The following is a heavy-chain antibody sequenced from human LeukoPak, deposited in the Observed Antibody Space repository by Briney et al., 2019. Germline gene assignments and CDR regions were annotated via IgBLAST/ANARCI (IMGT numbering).Heavy chain of an antibody. CDR1: GFTFSDYY. Sequence: GGALRLSCAAPGFTFSDYYMSWIRQGPGKGLEWVSYISNTGHTKYYADSVKGRLTISRDNAKNSLYLQMNSLRAEDTAVYYCARQRYHDSWGQGTLVTVSS. CDR2: ISNTGHTK. D-gene: IGHD2-2*01. V-gene: IGHV3-11*04. J-gene: IGHJ4*02. CDR3: ARQRYHDS.